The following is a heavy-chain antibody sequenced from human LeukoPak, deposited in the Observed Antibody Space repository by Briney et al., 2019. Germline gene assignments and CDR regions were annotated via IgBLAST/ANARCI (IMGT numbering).Heavy chain of an antibody. CDR1: GFPFSNYW. Sequence: GGSLRLSCAGSGFPFSNYWMAGGRKAPGKGLDGLANMKEDGGEINYVDSVKGRFTISRDHAKNSLDLQMNSLRVDDKAVYYCVRDRGYSTFDYWGQGTLVIVSS. D-gene: IGHD4-23*01. J-gene: IGHJ4*02. CDR2: MKEDGGEI. V-gene: IGHV3-7*01. CDR3: VRDRGYSTFDY.